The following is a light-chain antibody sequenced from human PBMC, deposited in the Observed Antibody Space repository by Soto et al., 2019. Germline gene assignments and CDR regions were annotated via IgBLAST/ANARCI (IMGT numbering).Light chain of an antibody. V-gene: IGKV3-15*01. Sequence: EVVMTQSPASLSVSPGETATLSCRASQSISNNLAWYQQKAGQAPRLLIYGASTRATGVSARFSGSGSGTDFTLTISSLQSEDFAVYYCQQYNNWPPYTFGQGTKVDIK. J-gene: IGKJ2*01. CDR3: QQYNNWPPYT. CDR1: QSISNN. CDR2: GAS.